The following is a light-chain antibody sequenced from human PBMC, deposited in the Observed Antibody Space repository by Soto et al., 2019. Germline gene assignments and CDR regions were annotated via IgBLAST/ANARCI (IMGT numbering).Light chain of an antibody. J-gene: IGKJ4*01. V-gene: IGKV1-39*01. CDR2: AAS. CDR1: QSISSY. CDR3: QQSYSTPLT. Sequence: DIQMTQSPSSLSASVGDRVTITCRASQSISSYLNWYQQKPGKAPKLLIYAASSLQSGGPSRFSGSGSGTDFTLTISSLQPDDVATDYCQQSYSTPLTFGGGTKVEIK.